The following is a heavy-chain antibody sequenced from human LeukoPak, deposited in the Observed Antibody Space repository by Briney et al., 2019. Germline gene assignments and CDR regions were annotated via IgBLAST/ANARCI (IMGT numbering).Heavy chain of an antibody. CDR2: ISSSSSTI. D-gene: IGHD1-26*01. CDR1: GFTFSSYS. Sequence: GGSLRLSCAASGFTFSSYSMNWVRQAPGEGLEWVSYISSSSSTIYYADSVKGRFTISRDNSKNTLYLQMNSLRAEDTAVYYCAKLREWELPDLFDYWGQGTLVTVSS. CDR3: AKLREWELPDLFDY. V-gene: IGHV3-48*01. J-gene: IGHJ4*02.